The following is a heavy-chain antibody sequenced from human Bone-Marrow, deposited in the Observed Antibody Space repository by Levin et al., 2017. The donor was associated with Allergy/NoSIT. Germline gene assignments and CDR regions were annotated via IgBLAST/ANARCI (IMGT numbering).Heavy chain of an antibody. V-gene: IGHV3-23*01. Sequence: LSLTCAASGFTFSSYAMSWVRQAPGKGLEWVSSISGSGASTYYADSVKGRFTISRDKNTLFLQMNSLRADDTAVYFCARRSGTSYFWGQGTLVTVSS. CDR1: GFTFSSYA. CDR2: ISGSGAST. D-gene: IGHD1-7*01. J-gene: IGHJ4*02. CDR3: ARRSGTSYF.